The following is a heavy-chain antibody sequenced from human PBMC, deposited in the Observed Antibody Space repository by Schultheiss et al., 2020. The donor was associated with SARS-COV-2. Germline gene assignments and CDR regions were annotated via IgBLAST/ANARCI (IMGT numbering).Heavy chain of an antibody. Sequence: GGSLRLSCAASGFTFITYGMHWVRQAPGKGLEWVSVISYDGSNKYYADSVQGRFTISRDIAKNSLYLQMNSLRDEDTAIYYCATDRDWAFDYWGQGTLVTVSS. J-gene: IGHJ4*02. CDR1: GFTFITYG. CDR3: ATDRDWAFDY. D-gene: IGHD3-9*01. CDR2: ISYDGSNK. V-gene: IGHV3-30*03.